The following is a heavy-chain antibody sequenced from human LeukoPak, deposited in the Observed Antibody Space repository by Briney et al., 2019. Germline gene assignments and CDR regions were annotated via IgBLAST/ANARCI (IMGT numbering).Heavy chain of an antibody. CDR3: ATSVGAAASFDY. J-gene: IGHJ4*02. Sequence: GASVKVSCKASGYTFTSYGISWVRQAPGQGLEWMGWIIPYSGGTEYAQNFQGRVTMTRDTSITTAYMELTSLTSDDTAMYYCATSVGAAASFDYWGQGTLISVSS. CDR2: IIPYSGGT. D-gene: IGHD3-10*01. V-gene: IGHV1-18*01. CDR1: GYTFTSYG.